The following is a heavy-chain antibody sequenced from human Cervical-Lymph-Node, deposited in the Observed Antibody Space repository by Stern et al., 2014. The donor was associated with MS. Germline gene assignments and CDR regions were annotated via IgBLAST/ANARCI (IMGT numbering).Heavy chain of an antibody. CDR3: AGSGDFGDTGHWFDP. CDR2: IFYSGTS. Sequence: QVQLVESGPGLVKPSQTLSLTCTVSGGSISNGDYYWTWIRQPPGKGLEWIGSIFYSGTSYYSPSLKSRVSISVDTSKNQFSLSLNSLTAADTAVYYCAGSGDFGDTGHWFDPWGQGTLVTVSS. CDR1: GGSISNGDYY. J-gene: IGHJ5*02. D-gene: IGHD3-10*01. V-gene: IGHV4-30-4*01.